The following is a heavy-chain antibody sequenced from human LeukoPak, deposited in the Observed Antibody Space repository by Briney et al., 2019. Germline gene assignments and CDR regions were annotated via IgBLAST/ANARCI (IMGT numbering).Heavy chain of an antibody. D-gene: IGHD1-26*01. CDR3: ARHRGVGATPFDY. J-gene: IGHJ4*02. CDR1: GGSISLYY. Sequence: PSETLSLTCNVSGGSISLYYWSWIRQSPGKGLKWIGYISYSGYTRDNPSLKSRLTISLGSSQNQFSLTLRSVTAADTAVYYCARHRGVGATPFDYWGQGTLVTVSS. V-gene: IGHV4-59*08. CDR2: ISYSGYT.